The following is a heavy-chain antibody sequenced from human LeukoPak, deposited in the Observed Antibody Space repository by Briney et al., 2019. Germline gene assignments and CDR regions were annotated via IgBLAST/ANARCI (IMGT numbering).Heavy chain of an antibody. Sequence: SETLSLTCTVSGGSINNYYWSWIRQPAGKGLEWIGLIYSSGSTSYNPSLKSRVTMSVDTSKKQFSLRLSSVTAADTAVYYCAREGSSSSFDYWGQGTLVTVSS. CDR3: AREGSSSSFDY. CDR1: GGSINNYY. D-gene: IGHD6-13*01. CDR2: IYSSGST. J-gene: IGHJ4*02. V-gene: IGHV4-4*07.